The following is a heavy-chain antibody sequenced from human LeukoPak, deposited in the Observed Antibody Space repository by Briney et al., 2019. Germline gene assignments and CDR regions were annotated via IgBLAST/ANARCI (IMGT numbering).Heavy chain of an antibody. CDR3: ARDQIRFDP. J-gene: IGHJ5*02. CDR1: GFTFSSYA. Sequence: GGSLRLSCAASGFTFSSYAMHWVRQAPGKGLEYVSAISSNGGSTYYANSVKGRFTISRDNSKNTLYLQMGSLRAEDTAVYYCARDQIRFDPWGQGTLVTVSS. V-gene: IGHV3-64*01. CDR2: ISSNGGST.